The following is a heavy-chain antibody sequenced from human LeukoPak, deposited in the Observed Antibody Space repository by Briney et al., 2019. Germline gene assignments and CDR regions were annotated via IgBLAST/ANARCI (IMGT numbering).Heavy chain of an antibody. CDR1: GDSISSSSYY. Sequence: PSETLSLTCTVSGDSISSSSYYWDWVRQPPGKGLEWIGSIYYSGITFYNRSLKSRVTISVDTSRNLFSLKLSSVTAADTAVYYCARRSAFLESLRDHGGQGTLASVSS. J-gene: IGHJ4*02. CDR2: IYYSGIT. D-gene: IGHD3-3*01. V-gene: IGHV4-39*01. CDR3: ARRSAFLESLRDH.